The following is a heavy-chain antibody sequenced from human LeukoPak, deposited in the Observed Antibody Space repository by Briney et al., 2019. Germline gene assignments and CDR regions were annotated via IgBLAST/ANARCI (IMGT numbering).Heavy chain of an antibody. CDR1: GFPFSDFS. J-gene: IGHJ4*02. D-gene: IGHD2-8*01. CDR3: AKQSYARSLGE. V-gene: IGHV3-23*01. Sequence: GGSLRLSCATSGFPFSDFSMSWVRQAPGKGLEWISTTNSGGTSTYYAESVKGRFTISRDNSKNILYLQMSSLRVEDTAVYYCAKQSYARSLGEGGPGTLVSVSS. CDR2: TNSGGTST.